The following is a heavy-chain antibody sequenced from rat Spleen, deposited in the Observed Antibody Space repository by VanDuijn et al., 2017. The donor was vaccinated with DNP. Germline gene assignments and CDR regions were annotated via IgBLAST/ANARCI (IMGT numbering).Heavy chain of an antibody. CDR1: GFTFSDYA. D-gene: IGHD4-3*01. V-gene: IGHV5-17*01. CDR2: ISYDGSRT. CDR3: ARHPLEVGDWFAY. J-gene: IGHJ3*01. Sequence: EVQLVESGGGLVQPGRSLKLSCAASGFTFSDYAMAWVRQAPKKGLEWVATISYDGSRTYYRDSVKGRFTISRDNAKSTLYLQMDSLRSEDTATYYCARHPLEVGDWFAYWGQGTLVTVSS.